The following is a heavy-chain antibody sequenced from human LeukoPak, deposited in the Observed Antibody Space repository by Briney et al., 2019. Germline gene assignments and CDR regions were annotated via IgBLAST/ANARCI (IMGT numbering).Heavy chain of an antibody. J-gene: IGHJ4*02. D-gene: IGHD5-12*01. CDR3: ARAGRRGLRSKGGYYFDY. CDR1: GGSISSGDYY. V-gene: IGHV4-30-4*01. CDR2: IYYSGST. Sequence: PSQTLSLTYTVSGGSISSGDYYWSWIRQPPGKGLEWIGYIYYSGSTYYNPSLKSRVTISVDTSKNQFSLKLSSVTAADTAVYYCARAGRRGLRSKGGYYFDYWGQGTLVTVSS.